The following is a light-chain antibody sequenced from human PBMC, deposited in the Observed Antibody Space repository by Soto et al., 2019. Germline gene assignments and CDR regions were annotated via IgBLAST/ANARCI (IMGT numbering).Light chain of an antibody. Sequence: ILMTQSPSSLSAFVGDRFTITCRASQDIANFLAWYQQKPGKVPKLLIYAATTLQSGVPSRFSGSGSGTDFTLTISSLQPEDVATYYCQKCKVAPFTFGGGTKVDI. CDR1: QDIANF. CDR2: AAT. CDR3: QKCKVAPFT. V-gene: IGKV1-27*01. J-gene: IGKJ4*01.